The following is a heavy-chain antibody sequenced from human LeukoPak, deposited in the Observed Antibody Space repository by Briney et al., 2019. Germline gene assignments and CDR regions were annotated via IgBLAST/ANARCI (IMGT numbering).Heavy chain of an antibody. Sequence: SETLSLTCAVYGGSFSGYYWSWIRQPPGKGLEWIGEINHSGSTNYNPSLKSRVTISVDTSKNQFSLKLSSVTAADTAVYYCARGQGNYYDSSGYYPDWGQGTLVTVSS. CDR1: GGSFSGYY. CDR3: ARGQGNYYDSSGYYPD. CDR2: INHSGST. J-gene: IGHJ4*02. D-gene: IGHD3-22*01. V-gene: IGHV4-34*01.